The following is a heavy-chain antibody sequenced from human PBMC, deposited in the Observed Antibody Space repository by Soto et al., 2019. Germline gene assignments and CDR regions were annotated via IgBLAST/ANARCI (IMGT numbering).Heavy chain of an antibody. CDR3: ARDYNSDYIWGSYRHDAFDI. CDR1: GFTFSSYS. J-gene: IGHJ3*02. CDR2: ISSSSSTI. Sequence: GESLKISCAASGFTFSSYSMNWVRQAPGKGLEWVSYISSSSSTIYYADSVKGRFTISRDNAKNSLYLQMNSLRAEDTAVYYCARDYNSDYIWGSYRHDAFDIWGQGTMVTV. D-gene: IGHD3-16*02. V-gene: IGHV3-48*01.